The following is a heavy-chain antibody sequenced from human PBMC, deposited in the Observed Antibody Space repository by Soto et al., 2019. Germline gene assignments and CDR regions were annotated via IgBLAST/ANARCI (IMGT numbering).Heavy chain of an antibody. D-gene: IGHD3-22*01. Sequence: EVQLVESGGGVVRPGGSLRLSCAASGFTFDDYGMTWVRQAPGKGLEWVSGINWNGGDTGYADSVKGRFTISRDNAKNSLYLQMNSLRDEDTALFYCARTQSSGYYYPLDYWGQGSLVTVSS. J-gene: IGHJ4*02. CDR2: INWNGGDT. CDR1: GFTFDDYG. V-gene: IGHV3-20*04. CDR3: ARTQSSGYYYPLDY.